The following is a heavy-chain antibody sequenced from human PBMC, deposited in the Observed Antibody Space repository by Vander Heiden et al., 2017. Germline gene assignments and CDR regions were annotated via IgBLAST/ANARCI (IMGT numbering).Heavy chain of an antibody. J-gene: IGHJ4*02. CDR1: GFTFSSYG. V-gene: IGHV3-30*18. CDR2: ISYDGSNK. D-gene: IGHD2-2*01. CDR3: AKDEGYCSSTSCWSIGH. Sequence: PGRSLRLSCAASGFTFSSYGMHWVRQAPGKGLEWVAVISYDGSNKYYADSVKGRFTISRDNSKNTLYLQMNSLRAEDTAVYYCAKDEGYCSSTSCWSIGHWGQGTLVTVSS.